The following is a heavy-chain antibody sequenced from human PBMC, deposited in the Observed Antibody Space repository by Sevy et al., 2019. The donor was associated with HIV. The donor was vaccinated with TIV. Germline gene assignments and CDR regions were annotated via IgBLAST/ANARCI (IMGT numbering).Heavy chain of an antibody. V-gene: IGHV3-33*01. D-gene: IGHD3-22*01. CDR3: ARGDYYDRSGFYIDAFDV. Sequence: GGSLRLSCAASGFTFSSHGMHWVRQAPGKGLEWMAVIWFDGSKKYYADSVQGRFTISRDNSKNTLYLQMKSLRAEDTAVYYCARGDYYDRSGFYIDAFDVWGQGTMVTVSS. J-gene: IGHJ3*01. CDR1: GFTFSSHG. CDR2: IWFDGSKK.